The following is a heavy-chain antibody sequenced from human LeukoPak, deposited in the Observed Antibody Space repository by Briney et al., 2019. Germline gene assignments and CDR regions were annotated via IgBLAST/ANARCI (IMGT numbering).Heavy chain of an antibody. J-gene: IGHJ4*02. CDR2: ITSSSSYI. Sequence: GGSLRLSCAASGFTFSDYSMAWVRQAPGKGLEWVSSITSSSSYIYFADSMKGRFTISRDNSKNSLFLQMNSLRTEDTAVYYCARGERATIARWRYWGQGILVSISS. CDR3: ARGERATIARWRY. CDR1: GFTFSDYS. V-gene: IGHV3-21*01. D-gene: IGHD1-1*01.